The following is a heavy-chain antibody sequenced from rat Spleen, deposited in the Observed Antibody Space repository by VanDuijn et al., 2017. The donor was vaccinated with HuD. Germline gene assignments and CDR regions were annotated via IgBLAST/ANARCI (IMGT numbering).Heavy chain of an antibody. CDR1: GFTFSDYY. Sequence: EVQLVESDGGLVQPGRSLKLSCAASGFTFSDYYMAWVRQAPNKGLEWVASITYEGSTTYYGDSVKGRFTISRDIAKSTLYLQMSSLRSEDTATYYCTRRGHTMGLTSRYFDYWGQGVMVTVSS. D-gene: IGHD1-9*01. CDR2: ITYEGSTT. V-gene: IGHV5-22*01. J-gene: IGHJ2*01. CDR3: TRRGHTMGLTSRYFDY.